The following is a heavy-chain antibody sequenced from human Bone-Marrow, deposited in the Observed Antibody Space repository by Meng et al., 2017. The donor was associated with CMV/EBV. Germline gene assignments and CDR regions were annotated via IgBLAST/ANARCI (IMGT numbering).Heavy chain of an antibody. J-gene: IGHJ4*02. V-gene: IGHV3-23*01. Sequence: ETLSLTCAASGFTVSSNYMSWVRQAPGKGLEWVSAISGSGTSTYYADSVKGRFTISRDNSKNTLYLQMNSLRVEDTAVYYCAKEPSSWYRPSFDYWGQGTLVTVSS. CDR3: AKEPSSWYRPSFDY. CDR2: ISGSGTST. D-gene: IGHD6-13*01. CDR1: GFTVSSNY.